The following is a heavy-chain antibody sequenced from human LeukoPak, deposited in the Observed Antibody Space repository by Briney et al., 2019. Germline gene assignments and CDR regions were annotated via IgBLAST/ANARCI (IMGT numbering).Heavy chain of an antibody. CDR3: ARESLYCSSTSCYGAAYAYYYYYGMDV. CDR2: IYTSGST. V-gene: IGHV4-4*07. D-gene: IGHD2-2*01. CDR1: GGSISSYY. J-gene: IGHJ6*02. Sequence: PSETLSLTCTVSGGSISSYYWSWIRQPAGKGLEWIGRIYTSGSTNYNPSLKSRVTMSVDTSKNQFSLKLSSVTAADTAVYYCARESLYCSSTSCYGAAYAYYYYYGMDVWGQGTTVTVSS.